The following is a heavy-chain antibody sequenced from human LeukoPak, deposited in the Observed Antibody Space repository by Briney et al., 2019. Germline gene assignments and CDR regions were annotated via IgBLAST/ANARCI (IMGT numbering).Heavy chain of an antibody. CDR3: ARNYGGNRRPPNFDC. CDR2: IYYSGTT. V-gene: IGHV4-39*01. D-gene: IGHD4-23*01. Sequence: SETRCLTCTVSGGSISSSSYYWGWIRQPPGKGLEWIGSIYYSGTTYYNPSLKSRVTISVDTSKNQFSLKLSSVTAADTAVYYCARNYGGNRRPPNFDCWGQGTLVTVSS. CDR1: GGSISSSSYY. J-gene: IGHJ4*02.